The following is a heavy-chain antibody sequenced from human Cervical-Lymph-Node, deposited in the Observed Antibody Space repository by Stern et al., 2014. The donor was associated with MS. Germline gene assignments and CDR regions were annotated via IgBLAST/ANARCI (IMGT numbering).Heavy chain of an antibody. Sequence: VQLVESGAEVKKPGASVKLSCKASGYTFTSYDINWVRQASGQGLEWMGWMRPNSGDTCSAQRFEGRVTMTRNTSTSTAYMELNSLRSEDTAVYYCAKSYSSDWHDAFDIWGQGTVVTVSS. V-gene: IGHV1-8*01. CDR3: AKSYSSDWHDAFDI. D-gene: IGHD6-25*01. J-gene: IGHJ3*02. CDR1: GYTFTSYD. CDR2: MRPNSGDT.